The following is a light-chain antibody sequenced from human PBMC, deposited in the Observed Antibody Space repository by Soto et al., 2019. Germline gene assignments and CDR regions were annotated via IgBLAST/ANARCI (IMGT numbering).Light chain of an antibody. Sequence: EIVLTQSPGTLSLSPGERVTLSCRASRSVSSRYLAWYQQKPGQAPRLLIYGASSRATGIPDRFSGSGSGTDFTLTINRLEPEDFAVYHCHQYGYSPNTFGQGTKLEIK. V-gene: IGKV3-20*01. CDR2: GAS. J-gene: IGKJ2*01. CDR3: HQYGYSPNT. CDR1: RSVSSRY.